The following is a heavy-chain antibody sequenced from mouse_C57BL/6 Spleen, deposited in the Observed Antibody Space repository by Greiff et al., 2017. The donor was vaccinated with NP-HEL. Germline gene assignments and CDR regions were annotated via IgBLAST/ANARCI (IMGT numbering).Heavy chain of an antibody. V-gene: IGHV1-81*01. CDR1: GFTLTSYG. J-gene: IGHJ2*01. Sequence: VQLQQSGAELARPGASVKLSCTASGFTLTSYGINWVKQRTGQCLEWIGEIYPRSGNTYYKEKFKGKATLTADKSSNTAYMELSSLTAEDSAVYFCARWDTKVVFDYWGQGTTLTVSS. CDR2: IYPRSGNT. D-gene: IGHD1-1*01. CDR3: ARWDTKVVFDY.